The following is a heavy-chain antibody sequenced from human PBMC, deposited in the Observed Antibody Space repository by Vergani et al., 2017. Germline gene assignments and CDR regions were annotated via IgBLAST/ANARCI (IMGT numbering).Heavy chain of an antibody. V-gene: IGHV3-33*01. CDR3: ARGAVVPAAILNYYYYYYMDV. J-gene: IGHJ6*03. CDR1: GFTFSSYG. Sequence: QVQLVESGVGVVQPGRSLRLSCAASGFTFSSYGMHWVRQAPGKELEGVAVIWYDGSNKYYADSVKGRFTISRDNSKNTLYLQMKSLRAEDTAVYYCARGAVVPAAILNYYYYYYMDVWGKGTTVTVSS. CDR2: IWYDGSNK. D-gene: IGHD2-2*02.